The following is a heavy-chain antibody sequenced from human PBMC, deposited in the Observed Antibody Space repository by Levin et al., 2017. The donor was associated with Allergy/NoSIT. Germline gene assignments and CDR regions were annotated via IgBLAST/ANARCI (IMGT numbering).Heavy chain of an antibody. CDR2: IDTAGHT. D-gene: IGHD3-16*01. Sequence: GESLKISCAASGFPFSSYDMHWVRQATGKRLEWVSAIDTAGHTYYPASVKGRFTISRENAKNSLYRQMNSLGAGDTAVYFCAREGGGDSDIDPLDYWGQGTLVTVSS. CDR1: GFPFSSYD. J-gene: IGHJ4*02. V-gene: IGHV3-13*01. CDR3: AREGGGDSDIDPLDY.